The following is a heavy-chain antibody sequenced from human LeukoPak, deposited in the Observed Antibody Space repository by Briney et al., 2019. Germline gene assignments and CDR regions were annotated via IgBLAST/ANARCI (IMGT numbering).Heavy chain of an antibody. CDR1: GGSIRSNTNFWGWNSSNY. Sequence: SETLSLTCTVSGGSIRSNTNFWGWNSSNYWGWIRQPPGKGLEWIGSIHFSGTTYYNPSLQSRLTISVDASKNQFSLKVTSVTATDTALYYCARQRDTASVGALDIWGQGTMVTVSS. D-gene: IGHD5-18*01. V-gene: IGHV4-39*01. CDR2: IHFSGTT. CDR3: ARQRDTASVGALDI. J-gene: IGHJ3*02.